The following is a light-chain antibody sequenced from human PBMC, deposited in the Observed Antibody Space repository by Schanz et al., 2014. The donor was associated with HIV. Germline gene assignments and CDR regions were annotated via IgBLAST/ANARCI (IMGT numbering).Light chain of an antibody. Sequence: QSALTQPASVAGSPGQPITISCTGTSSDIGAYNYVSWYQQHPGEAPKLLIYDVNNRPSGVSNRFSASKSDNTASLTISGLQTEDEAYYYCASCTISNTWVFGGGTKLTVL. J-gene: IGLJ3*02. CDR1: SSDIGAYNY. V-gene: IGLV2-14*03. CDR3: ASCTISNTWV. CDR2: DVN.